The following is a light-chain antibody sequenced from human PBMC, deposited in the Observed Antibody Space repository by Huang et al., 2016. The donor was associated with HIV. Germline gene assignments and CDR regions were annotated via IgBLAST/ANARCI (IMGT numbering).Light chain of an antibody. V-gene: IGKV3-15*01. J-gene: IGKJ4*01. CDR2: GTS. CDR1: QSVSTN. CDR3: QQYNNWPPLT. Sequence: EIVMTQSPATLSVSPGERATLSCRASQSVSTNLAWYQQKAGQAPRLLMYGTSTRATGGPARFSCSGSGTEFTLTISSLQSEDFAVYYCQQYNNWPPLTFGGGTRVEIK.